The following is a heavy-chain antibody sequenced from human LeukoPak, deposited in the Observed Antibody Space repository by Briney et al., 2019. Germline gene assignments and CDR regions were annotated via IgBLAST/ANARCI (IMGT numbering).Heavy chain of an antibody. D-gene: IGHD3-9*01. CDR1: GYTFTAYY. CDR2: INPNSGGT. CDR3: ASDVLTGAY. J-gene: IGHJ4*02. V-gene: IGHV1-2*02. Sequence: ASVKVSCKASGYTFTAYYIHWVRQAPGEGLEWTGWINPNSGGTNSAQKFQGRVTMTRDTSISTAYMELYSLRSDDTAVYYCASDVLTGAYWGQGTLITVSS.